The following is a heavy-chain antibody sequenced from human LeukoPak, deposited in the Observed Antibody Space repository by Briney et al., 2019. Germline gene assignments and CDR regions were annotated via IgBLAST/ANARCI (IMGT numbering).Heavy chain of an antibody. CDR2: INGDGSST. CDR3: ARVYKSTNGRCADY. V-gene: IGHV3-74*01. J-gene: IGHJ4*02. CDR1: GFTLSSYW. Sequence: PGGSLSLSCAASGFTLSSYWMHCVRHAPGEGLVWGLGINGDGSSTTYADSAKGRITITTDNAKNTLYLQMNSLRTEDAAVYYCARVYKSTNGRCADYWGQGTLVTVSS. D-gene: IGHD2-8*01.